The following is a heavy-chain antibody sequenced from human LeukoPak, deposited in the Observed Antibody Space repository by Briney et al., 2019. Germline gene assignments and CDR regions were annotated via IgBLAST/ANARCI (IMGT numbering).Heavy chain of an antibody. V-gene: IGHV1-8*01. Sequence: SVKVSCKASGYTFTSYDINWVRQATGQGLEWMGWMNPNSGNTGYAQKFQGRVTMTRNTSISTAYMELSSLRSEDTAVYYCARSGYSSSWYVWDYYYYYMDVWGKGTTVTVSS. CDR3: ARSGYSSSWYVWDYYYYYMDV. CDR2: MNPNSGNT. D-gene: IGHD6-13*01. CDR1: GYTFTSYD. J-gene: IGHJ6*03.